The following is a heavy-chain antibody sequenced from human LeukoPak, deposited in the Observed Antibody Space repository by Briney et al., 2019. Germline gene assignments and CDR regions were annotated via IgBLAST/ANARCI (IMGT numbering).Heavy chain of an antibody. Sequence: SETLSLTCTVSGDSVSSGYWTWIRQLPGKGLEWIGYISDSGITDYNPSLKSRLTISVDTPNNKFSLNLHSVTAADTAVYYCAGRGHRYSRDWGQGILVTVSS. D-gene: IGHD2-15*01. CDR2: ISDSGIT. J-gene: IGHJ1*01. V-gene: IGHV4-4*09. CDR1: GDSVSSGY. CDR3: AGRGHRYSRD.